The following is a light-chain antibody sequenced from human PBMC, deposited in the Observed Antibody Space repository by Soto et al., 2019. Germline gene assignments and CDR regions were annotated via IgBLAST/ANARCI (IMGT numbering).Light chain of an antibody. CDR3: AAWDDSLNGPV. V-gene: IGLV1-44*01. CDR2: SNN. J-gene: IGLJ2*01. Sequence: QSVLTQPPSASGTPGQRVTISCSGSSSNIESRTVNWYQQLPGTAPKLLIYSNNQRPSGVPDRFSGSKSGTSASLAISGLLSEDEADYYCAAWDDSLNGPVFGGGTKVTVL. CDR1: SSNIESRT.